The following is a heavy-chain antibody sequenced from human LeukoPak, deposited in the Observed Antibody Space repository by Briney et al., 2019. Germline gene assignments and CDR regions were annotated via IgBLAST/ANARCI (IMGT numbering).Heavy chain of an antibody. Sequence: GSLRLSCAASGFTFSTYWMNWVRQAPGKGLEWIGEINHSGSTNYNPSLKSRVTISVDTSKNQFSLKLSSVTAADTAVYYCARLDLWFGEDGDYWGQGTLVTVSS. CDR1: GFTFSTYW. V-gene: IGHV4-34*01. CDR3: ARLDLWFGEDGDY. D-gene: IGHD3-10*01. CDR2: INHSGST. J-gene: IGHJ4*02.